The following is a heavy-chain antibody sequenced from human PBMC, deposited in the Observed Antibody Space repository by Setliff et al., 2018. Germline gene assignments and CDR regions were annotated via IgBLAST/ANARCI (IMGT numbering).Heavy chain of an antibody. V-gene: IGHV3-30*16. J-gene: IGHJ4*02. CDR3: AREPHTSGHAGSFDY. CDR1: GFTFSTSV. CDR2: MAIDGSDVK. D-gene: IGHD3-22*01. Sequence: PGESLRLSCAASGFTFSTSVMHWGRRAPGKGLEWVAVMAIDGSDVKQYSDSVKGRFTISRDNSKSTLYLQMDSLRPEDTAVYYCAREPHTSGHAGSFDYWGQGTPVTVSS.